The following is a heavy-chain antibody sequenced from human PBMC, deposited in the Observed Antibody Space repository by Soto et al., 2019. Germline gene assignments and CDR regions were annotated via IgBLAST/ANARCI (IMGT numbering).Heavy chain of an antibody. CDR1: GGTFNSHG. CDR2: IIPGFDTP. J-gene: IGHJ5*02. D-gene: IGHD3-9*01. V-gene: IGHV1-69*01. CDR3: ASLIGTGRFAP. Sequence: QVQLVQSGAEVKKPGSSVKVSCKASGGTFNSHGITWVRQAPGQGLEWMGGIIPGFDTPNYAQRFQGRRTTIEDESTNTTYMNLSSLRCEDTASYYCASLIGTGRFAPWGQGTLVTVSS.